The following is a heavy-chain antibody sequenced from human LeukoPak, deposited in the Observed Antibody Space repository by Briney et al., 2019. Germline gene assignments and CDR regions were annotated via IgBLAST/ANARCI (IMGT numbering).Heavy chain of an antibody. CDR2: ISAYNGNT. J-gene: IGHJ4*02. D-gene: IGHD1-7*01. CDR3: ARWRGENYWVDYFDY. V-gene: IGHV1-18*01. Sequence: ASVKVSCKASGYTFTSYGISWVRQAPGQGLEWMGWISAYNGNTNYAQKLQGRVTMTTDTSTSTAYMELRSLRSDDTAVYYCARWRGENYWVDYFDYWGQGTLVTVSS. CDR1: GYTFTSYG.